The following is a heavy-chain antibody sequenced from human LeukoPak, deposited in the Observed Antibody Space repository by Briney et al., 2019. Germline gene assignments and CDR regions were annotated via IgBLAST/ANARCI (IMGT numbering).Heavy chain of an antibody. D-gene: IGHD1-26*01. CDR2: IIPILGIA. V-gene: IGHV1-69*04. CDR1: GGTFSSYA. CDR3: AREEVGATQGY. J-gene: IGHJ4*02. Sequence: GASVKVSCRASGGTFSSYAISWVRQAPGQGLEWMGRIIPILGIANYAQKFQGRVTITADKSTSTAYMELGSLRSEDTAVYYCAREEVGATQGYWGQGTLVTVSS.